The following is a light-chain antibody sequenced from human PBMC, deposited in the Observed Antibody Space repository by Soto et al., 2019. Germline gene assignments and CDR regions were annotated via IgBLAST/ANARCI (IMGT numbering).Light chain of an antibody. J-gene: IGLJ2*01. CDR1: SSDVGGYNY. Sequence: QSALTQPASVSGSPGQSITISCTGTSSDVGGYNYVSWYQQHPGKAPKLMIYDVSNRPSGVSNRFSGSKSGNTASLTISGLQAEDEADYYCSSYTSNSTFVFGGGTQLTVL. V-gene: IGLV2-14*01. CDR3: SSYTSNSTFV. CDR2: DVS.